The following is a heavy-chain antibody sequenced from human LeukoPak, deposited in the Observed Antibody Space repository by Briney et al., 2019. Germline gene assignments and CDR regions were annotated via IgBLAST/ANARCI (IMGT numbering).Heavy chain of an antibody. J-gene: IGHJ3*02. Sequence: GGSLRLSCAASGFTFSSYWMSWVRQAPGKGLEWVSCITSSGGSIYYAGSVKGRLTISRDNAKNSLYLQMNSLRAEDTAVYYCAKSNGYGLIDIWGQGTMVTVSS. CDR3: AKSNGYGLIDI. D-gene: IGHD3-22*01. CDR1: GFTFSSYW. V-gene: IGHV3-48*04. CDR2: ITSSGGSI.